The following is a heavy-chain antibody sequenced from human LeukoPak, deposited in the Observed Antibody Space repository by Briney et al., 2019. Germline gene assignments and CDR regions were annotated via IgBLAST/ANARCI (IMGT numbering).Heavy chain of an antibody. CDR1: GYTFTSYD. V-gene: IGHV1-8*01. CDR2: MNPNSGNT. CDR3: AVGGANIAVAGSY. D-gene: IGHD6-19*01. Sequence: ASVKVSCKASGYTFTSYDIYWVRQATGQGLEWMGWMNPNSGNTGYAQKFQGRVTMTGNTSISTAYMELSSLTSEDTAVYYCAVGGANIAVAGSYWGQGTLVTVSS. J-gene: IGHJ4*02.